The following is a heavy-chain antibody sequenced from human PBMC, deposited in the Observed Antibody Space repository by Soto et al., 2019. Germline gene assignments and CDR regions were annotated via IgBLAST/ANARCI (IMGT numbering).Heavy chain of an antibody. J-gene: IGHJ4*02. CDR2: VYYSGST. V-gene: IGHV4-39*02. Sequence: SETLSLTCTVSGGSISSSSYYWGWIRQPPGKGLEWIGSVYYSGSTYYNPSLKSRVTISVDTSKNQFSLKLSSVTAADTAVYYCAGEIAVAGTTIDYWGQGTLVTVSS. CDR1: GGSISSSSYY. CDR3: AGEIAVAGTTIDY. D-gene: IGHD6-19*01.